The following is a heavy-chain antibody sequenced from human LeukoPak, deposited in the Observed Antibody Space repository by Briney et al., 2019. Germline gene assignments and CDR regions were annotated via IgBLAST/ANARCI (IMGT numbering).Heavy chain of an antibody. V-gene: IGHV1-2*02. CDR3: ARGEIAAHLFDY. J-gene: IGHJ4*02. CDR2: INPNSGGT. Sequence: ASVKVSCKASGYTFTGYYMHWVRQAPGQGLEWMGWINPNSGGTNYAQKFQGRVTMTRDTSISTAYMELSRLRSDDTAGYYCARGEIAAHLFDYWGQGTLVTVSS. CDR1: GYTFTGYY. D-gene: IGHD6-6*01.